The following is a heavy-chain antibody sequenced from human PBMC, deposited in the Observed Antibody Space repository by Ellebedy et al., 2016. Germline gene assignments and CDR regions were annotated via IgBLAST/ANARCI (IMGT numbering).Heavy chain of an antibody. J-gene: IGHJ4*02. CDR1: GFTFTNSW. D-gene: IGHD1-26*01. V-gene: IGHV3-30*19. CDR3: ARGVGGF. Sequence: LSLXCAPSGFTFTNSWMTWVRQAPGQGPEWVAVISHDESNKDYIDSVKGRFTISRDNFKNTLYLQMNSLRPEDSAVDYCARGVGGFWGRGTLVTVSS. CDR2: ISHDESNK.